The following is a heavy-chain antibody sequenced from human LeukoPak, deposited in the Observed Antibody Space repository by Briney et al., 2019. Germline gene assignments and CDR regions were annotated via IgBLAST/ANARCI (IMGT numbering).Heavy chain of an antibody. CDR2: ISAYNGKT. CDR3: ARFGPYSSGGAEYFQH. Sequence: ALVKVCCKASRHTYTSSGTSRVRQAPGQRLEWMGWISAYNGKTNYAQKLQGRVTMTTDTSTSTAYMELRSLRSDDTAVYYCARFGPYSSGGAEYFQHWGQGTLVTVSS. D-gene: IGHD6-19*01. V-gene: IGHV1-18*01. CDR1: RHTYTSSG. J-gene: IGHJ1*01.